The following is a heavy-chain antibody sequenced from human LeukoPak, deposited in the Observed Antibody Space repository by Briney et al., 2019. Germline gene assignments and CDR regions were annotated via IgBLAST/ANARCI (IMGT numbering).Heavy chain of an antibody. D-gene: IGHD3-22*01. Sequence: GASVKVSCRASGYTFTSYAMNWVRQAPGQGLEWMGWINTNTGNPTYAQGFTGQFVFSLDTSVSTAYLQISSLKAEDTAVYYCARDLPPWGTYYYDSSGYYEENWFDPWGQGTLVAVSS. CDR1: GYTFTSYA. CDR2: INTNTGNP. V-gene: IGHV7-4-1*02. CDR3: ARDLPPWGTYYYDSSGYYEENWFDP. J-gene: IGHJ5*02.